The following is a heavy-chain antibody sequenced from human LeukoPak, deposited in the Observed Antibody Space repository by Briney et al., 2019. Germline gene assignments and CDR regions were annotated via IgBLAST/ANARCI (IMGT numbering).Heavy chain of an antibody. J-gene: IGHJ5*02. Sequence: GESLKISCKGSGYSFTSYWIGWVRQMPGKGLEWMGIIYPGDSDTRYSPSFQGQVTISADKSISTAYLQWSSLKASDTAMYYCARQDAALGWLRPEGSWFDPWGQGTLVTVSS. CDR2: IYPGDSDT. CDR1: GYSFTSYW. D-gene: IGHD5-12*01. CDR3: ARQDAALGWLRPEGSWFDP. V-gene: IGHV5-51*01.